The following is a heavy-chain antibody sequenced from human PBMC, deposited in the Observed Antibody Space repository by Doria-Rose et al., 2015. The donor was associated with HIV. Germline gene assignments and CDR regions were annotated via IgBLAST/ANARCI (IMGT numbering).Heavy chain of an antibody. CDR1: GYTFTSYD. CDR3: ARGTPYYNFWSGSYYYYGIDV. D-gene: IGHD3-3*01. J-gene: IGHJ6*02. V-gene: IGHV1-8*02. Sequence: QVHPVQSGGEVKKPGASVKVSCKASGYTFTSYDLNWVRQAAGQGLEWMGWINPDSGTTGYSQKFQGRVTLTRNTSLSTSYMELRSLRSDDTAVYYCARGTPYYNFWSGSYYYYGIDVWGQGTEVTVSS. CDR2: INPDSGTT.